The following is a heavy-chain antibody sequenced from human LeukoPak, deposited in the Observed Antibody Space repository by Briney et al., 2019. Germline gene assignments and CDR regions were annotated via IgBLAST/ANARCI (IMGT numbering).Heavy chain of an antibody. Sequence: PSETLSLTCTVSGGSISSSSYYWGWIRQPPGKGLEWIGSIYYSGSTYYNPSLKSRVTISVDTSKNQFSLKLSSVTAADTAVYYCARHGSSGKNVDYWGQGTLVTVSS. V-gene: IGHV4-39*01. CDR1: GGSISSSSYY. D-gene: IGHD3-10*01. J-gene: IGHJ4*02. CDR3: ARHGSSGKNVDY. CDR2: IYYSGST.